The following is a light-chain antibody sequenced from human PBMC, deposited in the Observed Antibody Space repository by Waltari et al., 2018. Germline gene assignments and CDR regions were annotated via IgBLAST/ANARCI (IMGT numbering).Light chain of an antibody. Sequence: QLVLTQSPSASASLGASVKLTCTLSSGHSSTVIAWLQQQPEKGPRYVMKVNSDGSHSKGDKIPDRFSGSSSGTEHYLPISSLQSEDEADYYCQTGGHGTWVFGGGTKLTVL. CDR1: SGHSSTV. V-gene: IGLV4-69*01. J-gene: IGLJ3*02. CDR3: QTGGHGTWV. CDR2: VNSDGSH.